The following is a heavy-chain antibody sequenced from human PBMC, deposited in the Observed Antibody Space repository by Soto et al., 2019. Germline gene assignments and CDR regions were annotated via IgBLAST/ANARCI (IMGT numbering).Heavy chain of an antibody. CDR1: GFSLSTSGVG. V-gene: IGHV2-5*02. D-gene: IGHD6-19*01. J-gene: IGHJ4*02. CDR2: IYWDDDK. Sequence: SGPTRVNPTQTLTLTFTFAGFSLSTSGVGVGWIRQPPGKALEWLALIYWDDDKRYNPSLKSRLTITKDTSKNQVVLTMTNMDPVDTATYYCARDSSGWWGFDYWGQGFMVTVSS. CDR3: ARDSSGWWGFDY.